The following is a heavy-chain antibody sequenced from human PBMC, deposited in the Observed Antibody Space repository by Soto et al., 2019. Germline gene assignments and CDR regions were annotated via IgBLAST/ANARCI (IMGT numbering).Heavy chain of an antibody. CDR1: GDSVSSNSAA. Sequence: SQTLSLTCAISGDSVSSNSAAWNWIRQSPSRGLEWLGRTYYRSKWYNDYAVSVKSRITINPDTSKNQFSLQLNSVTPEDTAVYYCERGPGLVPFALDDACVIWGQGTMVTVS. CDR2: TYYRSKWYN. V-gene: IGHV6-1*01. J-gene: IGHJ3*02. D-gene: IGHD6-19*01. CDR3: ERGPGLVPFALDDACVI.